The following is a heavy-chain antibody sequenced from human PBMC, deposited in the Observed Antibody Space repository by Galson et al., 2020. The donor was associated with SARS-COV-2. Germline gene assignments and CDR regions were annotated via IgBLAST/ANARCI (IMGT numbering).Heavy chain of an antibody. V-gene: IGHV6-1*01. J-gene: IGHJ3*02. CDR3: TRGIWGFAFDI. CDR1: GDSVSSDSAG. Sequence: SQTLSLTCAISGDSVSSDSAGWNWIRQSPSRGLEWLGRTYYRSKWYYDYAVSVKSRITINPDTSKNQFSLQLNSVSPEDTAVYYCTRGIWGFAFDIWGQETMVTVSS. D-gene: IGHD7-27*01. CDR2: TYYRSKWYY.